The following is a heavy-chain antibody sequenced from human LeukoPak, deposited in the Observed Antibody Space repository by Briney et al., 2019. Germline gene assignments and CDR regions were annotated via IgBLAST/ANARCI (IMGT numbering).Heavy chain of an antibody. D-gene: IGHD3-22*01. Sequence: GGSLRLSCAASGFTFSSYAMSWVRQAPGRGLEWVSAISGSGGSTYYADSVKGRFTISRDNSKNTLYLQMNSLRAEDTAVYYCAKLDSSGWVRDAFDIWGQGTMVTVSS. CDR2: ISGSGGST. J-gene: IGHJ3*02. CDR3: AKLDSSGWVRDAFDI. V-gene: IGHV3-23*01. CDR1: GFTFSSYA.